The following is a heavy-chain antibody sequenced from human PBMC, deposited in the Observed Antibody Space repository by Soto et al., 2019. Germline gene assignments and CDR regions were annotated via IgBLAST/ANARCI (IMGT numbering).Heavy chain of an antibody. Sequence: EVQLLESGGGLVQPGGSLRLSCAASGFTFSSYAMSWVRQAPGKGLEWVSAISGSGGSTYYADSVKGRFTISRDNSKNTLYLHMNSLRAEDTAVYYCAKDRSWFGDFDYWGQGTLVTVSS. J-gene: IGHJ4*02. CDR2: ISGSGGST. CDR1: GFTFSSYA. D-gene: IGHD3-10*01. CDR3: AKDRSWFGDFDY. V-gene: IGHV3-23*01.